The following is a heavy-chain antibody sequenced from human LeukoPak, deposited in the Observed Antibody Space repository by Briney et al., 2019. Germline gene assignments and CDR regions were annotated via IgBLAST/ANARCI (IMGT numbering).Heavy chain of an antibody. CDR3: ARDGETYSSEGKDAFDI. Sequence: GSLRLSCEASGFTFSTYSFNWVRQAPGKGLEWVAYTSSSVSYIYYVDSVKGRFTISRDNAKNSLYLEMNSLRAEDTAVYYCARDGETYSSEGKDAFDIWGQGTMVTVSS. J-gene: IGHJ3*02. V-gene: IGHV3-21*05. CDR2: TSSSVSYI. CDR1: GFTFSTYS. D-gene: IGHD6-25*01.